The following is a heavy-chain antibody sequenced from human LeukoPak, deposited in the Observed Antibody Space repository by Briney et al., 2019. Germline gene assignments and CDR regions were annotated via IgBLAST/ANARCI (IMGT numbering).Heavy chain of an antibody. CDR1: GYTFTSYY. D-gene: IGHD3-10*01. V-gene: IGHV1-46*01. Sequence: ASVKVSCKASGYTFTSYYMHWVRQAPGQGLEWMGIINPSGGSTSYAQKFQGRVTMTRDTSTSTVYMELSSLRSEDTAVYYCASMKVLLWFGYPGGAFDYWGQGTLVTVSS. CDR3: ASMKVLLWFGYPGGAFDY. J-gene: IGHJ4*02. CDR2: INPSGGST.